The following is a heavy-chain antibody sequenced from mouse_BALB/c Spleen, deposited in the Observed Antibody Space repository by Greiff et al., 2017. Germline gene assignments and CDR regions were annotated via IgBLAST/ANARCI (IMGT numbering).Heavy chain of an antibody. CDR2: IWSGGST. CDR1: GFSLTSYG. J-gene: IGHJ4*01. CDR3: ARNGLRVPYYAMDY. Sequence: QVQLQQSGPGLVQPSQSLSITCTVSGFSLTSYGVHWVRQSPGKGLEWLGVIWSGGSTDYNAAFISRLSISKDNSKSQVFFKMNSLQANDTAIYYCARNGLRVPYYAMDYWGQGTSVTVSS. V-gene: IGHV2-2*02. D-gene: IGHD2-4*01.